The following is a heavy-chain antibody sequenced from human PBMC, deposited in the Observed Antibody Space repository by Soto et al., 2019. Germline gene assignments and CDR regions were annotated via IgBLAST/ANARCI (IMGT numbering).Heavy chain of an antibody. J-gene: IGHJ4*02. CDR1: GYTFTSYA. Sequence: QVQLVQSGAEERKPGASVKVSCKASGYTFTSYAIHWVRQAPGQRLEWMGWINAGNGNTKYSQKLQGRVPITRDTAASTAYMELSSLRSEDTAVYYCARDEGYSDSTGYYDYWGQGTLVTVSS. CDR2: INAGNGNT. CDR3: ARDEGYSDSTGYYDY. V-gene: IGHV1-3*05. D-gene: IGHD3-22*01.